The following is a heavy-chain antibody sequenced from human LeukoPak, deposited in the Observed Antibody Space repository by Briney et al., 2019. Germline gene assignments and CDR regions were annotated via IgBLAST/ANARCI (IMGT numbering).Heavy chain of an antibody. V-gene: IGHV3-21*01. CDR1: GFTFSSYS. CDR2: ISSSSSYI. J-gene: IGHJ4*02. Sequence: PGGSLRLSCAASGFTFSSYSMNWVRQAPGKGLEWVSSISSSSSYIYYADSVKGRFTISRDNAKNSLYLQMNSLRAEDTAVYYCARDRIVGATTMGGYWGQGTLVTASS. CDR3: ARDRIVGATTMGGY. D-gene: IGHD1-26*01.